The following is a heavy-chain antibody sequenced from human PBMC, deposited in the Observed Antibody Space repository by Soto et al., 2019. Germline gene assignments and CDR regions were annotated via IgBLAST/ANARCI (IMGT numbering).Heavy chain of an antibody. V-gene: IGHV3-21*01. J-gene: IGHJ6*02. CDR1: GITFYSFS. CDR3: ARDEGYGMDV. Sequence: GGSLRLSCVASGITFYSFSVNWVRQAPGKGLEWVSSISNSGTKKNYADSVKGRFTISRDTANNSVFLQMNNLRGEDTAVYYCARDEGYGMDVWGQGTTVT. CDR2: ISNSGTKK.